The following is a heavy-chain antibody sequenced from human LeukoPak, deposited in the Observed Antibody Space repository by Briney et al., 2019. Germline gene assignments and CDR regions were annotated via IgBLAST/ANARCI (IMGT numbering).Heavy chain of an antibody. CDR2: IRSKAYGGTT. J-gene: IGHJ4*02. CDR3: ARRAGAYSHPYDY. Sequence: GGSLRLSCTASGFAFGDYAMSWFRQAPGKGLEWVGFIRSKAYGGTTEYAASVKGRFTISRDDSKSIAYLQMNSLRAEDTAVYYCARRAGAYSHPYDYWGQGTLVTVSS. V-gene: IGHV3-49*03. D-gene: IGHD4/OR15-4a*01. CDR1: GFAFGDYA.